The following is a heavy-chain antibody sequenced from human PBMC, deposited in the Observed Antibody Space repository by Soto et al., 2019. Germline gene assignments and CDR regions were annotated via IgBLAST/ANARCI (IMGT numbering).Heavy chain of an antibody. D-gene: IGHD1-1*01. Sequence: SETLSLTCTVSGGSISSGGYYWSWIRQHPGKGLEWIGYIYYGGSTYYNPSLKSRVTISVDTSKNQFSLKLSSVTAADTAVYYCARDKGRDWNTGYYYYGMDVWGQGTTVTVSS. V-gene: IGHV4-31*03. CDR2: IYYGGST. J-gene: IGHJ6*02. CDR1: GGSISSGGYY. CDR3: ARDKGRDWNTGYYYYGMDV.